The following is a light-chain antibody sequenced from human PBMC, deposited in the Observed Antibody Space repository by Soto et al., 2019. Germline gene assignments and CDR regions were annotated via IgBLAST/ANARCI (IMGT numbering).Light chain of an antibody. Sequence: EIVLTQSPGTLSLSPAERATLSCRASQSVSNNYLAWYQQKSGQAPRLLIYGASTRATGIPARFSGSGSGTEFTLTISSLQSEDFAVYYCQQFNSWPRTFGQGTKVDIK. J-gene: IGKJ1*01. CDR2: GAS. CDR3: QQFNSWPRT. CDR1: QSVSNN. V-gene: IGKV3-15*01.